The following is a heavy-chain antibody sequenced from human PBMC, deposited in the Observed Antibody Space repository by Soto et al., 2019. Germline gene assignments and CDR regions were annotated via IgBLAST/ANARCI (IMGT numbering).Heavy chain of an antibody. D-gene: IGHD2-15*01. Sequence: QVQLQESGPRLVKPSETLSLTCTVSGGSMSNYYWNWIRQPPGKGLEWIGYIYYSGSTNYNPSLRRRVTRSLDTPNTQFSLKLSSVIAADTAVYYCARVSRRYCSGDRCHFDLWGQGTLVTVSS. V-gene: IGHV4-59*01. CDR3: ARVSRRYCSGDRCHFDL. J-gene: IGHJ4*02. CDR1: GGSMSNYY. CDR2: IYYSGST.